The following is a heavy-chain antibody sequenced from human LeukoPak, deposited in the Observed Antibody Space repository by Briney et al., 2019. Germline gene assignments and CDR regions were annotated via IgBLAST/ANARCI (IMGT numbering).Heavy chain of an antibody. Sequence: GGSLRLSCSASGFTFSNYPMHWVRQAPGKGLEYVSSISTDGGSTYYADSVKGRFTISRGNSKNTLNLQMSSLRGEDTAVYYCVKRGRQGDYAYDYWGQGTLVTVSS. V-gene: IGHV3-64D*06. CDR1: GFTFSNYP. J-gene: IGHJ4*02. CDR2: ISTDGGST. CDR3: VKRGRQGDYAYDY. D-gene: IGHD4-17*01.